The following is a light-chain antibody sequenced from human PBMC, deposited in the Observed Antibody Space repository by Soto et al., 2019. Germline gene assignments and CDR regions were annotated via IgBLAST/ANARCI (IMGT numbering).Light chain of an antibody. CDR3: QHYTSYSEA. CDR1: QTISSW. CDR2: KAS. V-gene: IGKV1-5*03. Sequence: DLEMTQSPSTLSGSVGDRISITCRASQTISSWLARYQQKPGKAPKLLIYKASTLNSGVPSRFSGSGSGTEFTITISSLQPSDVATYYSQHYTSYSEAFGHGTKVELK. J-gene: IGKJ1*01.